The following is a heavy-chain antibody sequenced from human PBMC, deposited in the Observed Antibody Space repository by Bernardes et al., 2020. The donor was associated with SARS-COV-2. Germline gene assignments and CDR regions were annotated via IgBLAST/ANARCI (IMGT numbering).Heavy chain of an antibody. V-gene: IGHV4-31*03. Sequence: SETLSLTCTISDNSFANGGYYWSWLRQHPGKGLEWIGYIYYSGGAFYNPSLKSRVILSVDRSKNQFSLQLNSVTAADTAVYYCARDSKLRYFDWLFFDYWGQGTLVTVSS. CDR3: ARDSKLRYFDWLFFDY. CDR2: IYYSGGA. J-gene: IGHJ4*02. CDR1: DNSFANGGYY. D-gene: IGHD3-9*01.